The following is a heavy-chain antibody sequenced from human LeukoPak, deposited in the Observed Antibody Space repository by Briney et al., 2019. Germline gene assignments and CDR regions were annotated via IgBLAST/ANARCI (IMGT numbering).Heavy chain of an antibody. J-gene: IGHJ6*03. CDR1: GYTFTGYY. CDR2: INPNSGGT. V-gene: IGHV1-2*02. CDR3: ARDGDDFWSGYYPRGYYYMDV. D-gene: IGHD3-3*01. Sequence: ASVKVSCKASGYTFTGYYMHWVRQAPGQGLEWMGWINPNSGGTNYAQKFQGRVTMTRDTSISTAYMELSRLRSDDTAVYYCARDGDDFWSGYYPRGYYYMDVWGKETTVTVSS.